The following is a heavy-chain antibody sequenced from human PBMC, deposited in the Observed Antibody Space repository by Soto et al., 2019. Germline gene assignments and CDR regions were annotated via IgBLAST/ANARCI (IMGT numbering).Heavy chain of an antibody. CDR2: ISGSGGST. Sequence: GGSLRLSCAASGFTFSSYAMSWVRQAPGKGLEWVSAISGSGGSTYYADSVKGRFTISRDNSKNTLYLQMNSLRAEDTAVYYCAKALKEYSSSWYGFDYWGQGTLVTVSS. D-gene: IGHD6-13*01. J-gene: IGHJ4*02. CDR3: AKALKEYSSSWYGFDY. V-gene: IGHV3-23*01. CDR1: GFTFSSYA.